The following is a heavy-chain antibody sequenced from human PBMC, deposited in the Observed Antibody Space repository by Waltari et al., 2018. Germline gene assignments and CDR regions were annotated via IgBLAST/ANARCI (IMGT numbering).Heavy chain of an antibody. CDR2: IYYTGPP. CDR1: GASLDNTTHY. D-gene: IGHD3-3*01. J-gene: IGHJ4*02. V-gene: IGHV4-39*01. CDR3: ARHINFWSGYYFDS. Sequence: QLQLQESGPQLVKPSETLSLTCTVSGASLDNTTHYWGWVRQPPGKGLEWIGSIYYTGPPYYNPSLKSRRTISADTSKTQVSLRLSSVTAADTAVYYCARHINFWSGYYFDSWGQGTLVTVSS.